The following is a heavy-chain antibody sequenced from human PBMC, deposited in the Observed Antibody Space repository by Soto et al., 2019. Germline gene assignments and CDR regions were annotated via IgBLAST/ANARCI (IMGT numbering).Heavy chain of an antibody. CDR1: GFTFSDYY. J-gene: IGHJ4*02. D-gene: IGHD6-19*01. CDR3: AREIDYSSGCFDY. Sequence: GESLKISCAASGFTFSDYYMSWVRQAPGKGLECVSYVTSSGGTVYYADSVKGRFTISRDNAKNSLYLQMNSLRAEDTAVYYRAREIDYSSGCFDYWGQGTLVTVSS. CDR2: VTSSGGTV. V-gene: IGHV3-11*01.